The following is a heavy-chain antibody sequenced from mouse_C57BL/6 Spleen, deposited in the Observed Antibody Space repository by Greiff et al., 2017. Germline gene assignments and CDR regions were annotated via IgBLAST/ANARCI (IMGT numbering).Heavy chain of an antibody. CDR2: INPNNGGT. CDR1: GYTFTDYY. D-gene: IGHD1-1*01. CDR3: ARRTVVSDYFDY. Sequence: EVQLQQSGPELVKPGASVKISCKASGYTFTDYYMNWVKQSHGKSLEWIGDINPNNGGTSYNQKFKGKATLTVDKSSSTAYMELRSLTSEDSAVYYCARRTVVSDYFDYWGQGTTLTVSS. V-gene: IGHV1-26*01. J-gene: IGHJ2*01.